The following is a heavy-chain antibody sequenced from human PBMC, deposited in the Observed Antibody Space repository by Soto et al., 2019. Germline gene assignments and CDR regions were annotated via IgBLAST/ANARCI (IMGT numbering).Heavy chain of an antibody. CDR2: ISGSGGST. Sequence: EVQLLESGGGLVQPGGSLRLSCAASGFTFSSYAMSWVRQAPGKGLEWVSAISGSGGSTYYADSVKGRFTISRDNSNNTLYLQMNSLRAEHTAGYYCAKGSIPRYCGDYAYFDFWGQGTLVTVFS. V-gene: IGHV3-23*01. D-gene: IGHD4-17*01. CDR3: AKGSIPRYCGDYAYFDF. CDR1: GFTFSSYA. J-gene: IGHJ4*02.